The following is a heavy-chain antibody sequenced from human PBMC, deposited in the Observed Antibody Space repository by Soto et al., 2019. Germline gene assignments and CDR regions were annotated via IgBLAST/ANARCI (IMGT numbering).Heavy chain of an antibody. D-gene: IGHD1-1*01. CDR1: GFTFSSYG. V-gene: IGHV3-33*01. Sequence: GESLKISCAASGFTFSSYGMHWVRQAPGKGLEWVAVIWYDGSNKYYADSAKGRFTISRDNSKNTLYLQMNSLRAEDTAVYYCARKLANYFDYWGQGTLVTVSS. J-gene: IGHJ4*02. CDR2: IWYDGSNK. CDR3: ARKLANYFDY.